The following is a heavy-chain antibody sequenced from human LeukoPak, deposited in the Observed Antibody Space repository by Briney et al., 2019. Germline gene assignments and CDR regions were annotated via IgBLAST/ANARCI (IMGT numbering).Heavy chain of an antibody. CDR3: ARSFPVGYGSGSFP. J-gene: IGHJ5*02. CDR1: GYTFTGYY. Sequence: GASVKVSCKASGYTFTGYYMHWVRQAPGQGLEWMGWINPNSGGTNYAQKFQGRVTMIRDTSISSAYMELSRLRSDDTAVYYCARSFPVGYGSGSFPWGQGTLVTVSS. V-gene: IGHV1-2*02. CDR2: INPNSGGT. D-gene: IGHD3-10*01.